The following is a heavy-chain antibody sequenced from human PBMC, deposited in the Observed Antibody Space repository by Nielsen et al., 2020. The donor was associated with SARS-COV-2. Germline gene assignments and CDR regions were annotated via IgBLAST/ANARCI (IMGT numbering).Heavy chain of an antibody. CDR3: ARGHPITIFGVVIIPHYYGMDV. V-gene: IGHV1-8*01. CDR2: MNPNSGNT. CDR1: GYTFTSYD. D-gene: IGHD3-3*01. J-gene: IGHJ6*02. Sequence: ASVKVSCKASGYTFTSYDINWVRQAIGQGLEWMGWMNPNSGNTGYAQKFQGRVTMTRNTSISTAYMELSSLRSEDTAVYYCARGHPITIFGVVIIPHYYGMDVWGQGTTVTVSS.